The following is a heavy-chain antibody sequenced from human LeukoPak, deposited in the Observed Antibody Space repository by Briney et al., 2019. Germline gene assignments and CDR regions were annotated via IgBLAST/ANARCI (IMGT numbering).Heavy chain of an antibody. D-gene: IGHD3-3*01. Sequence: SETLSLTCAVYGGSFSGYYWSWIRQPPGKGLEWIGYIYYSGSTNYNPSLKSRVTISVDTSKNQFSLKLSSVTAADKAVYYCARGDDRSEAVDYWGQGTLVTVSS. CDR2: IYYSGST. CDR3: ARGDDRSEAVDY. J-gene: IGHJ4*02. CDR1: GGSFSGYY. V-gene: IGHV4-59*12.